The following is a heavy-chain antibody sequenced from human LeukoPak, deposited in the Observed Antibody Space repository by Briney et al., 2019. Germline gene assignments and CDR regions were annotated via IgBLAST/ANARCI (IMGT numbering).Heavy chain of an antibody. CDR3: ARGWDSYTFDY. CDR2: ISSDGSTI. CDR1: GFTFSSYA. D-gene: IGHD3-16*01. V-gene: IGHV3-48*03. J-gene: IGHJ4*02. Sequence: PGRSLRLSCAASGFTFSSYAIHWVRQAPGKGLEWVSFISSDGSTIYSADSVKGRFTISRDNAKNSLYLQMNSLRAEDTAVYYCARGWDSYTFDYWGQGTLVTVSS.